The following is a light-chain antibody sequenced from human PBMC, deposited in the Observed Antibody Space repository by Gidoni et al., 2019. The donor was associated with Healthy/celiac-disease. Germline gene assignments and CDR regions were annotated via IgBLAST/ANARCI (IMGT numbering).Light chain of an antibody. J-gene: IGLJ2*01. CDR2: RNN. Sequence: QSVLPQPPSASGTPGQGVTISCSGSSSNIGSHYVYWYQQRPGTAPTLLIYRNNQRPSGAPARFSGSKSGTSASLAISGLRSEDEADYYCAAWDDSLSGPVFGGGTKLTVL. V-gene: IGLV1-47*01. CDR3: AAWDDSLSGPV. CDR1: SSNIGSHY.